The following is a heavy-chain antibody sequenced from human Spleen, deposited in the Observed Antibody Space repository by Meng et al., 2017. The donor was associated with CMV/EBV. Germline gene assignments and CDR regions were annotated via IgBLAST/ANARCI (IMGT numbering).Heavy chain of an antibody. J-gene: IGHJ4*02. Sequence: FAVYGGSFSGYYWSWIRQPPGKGLEWIGEINHSGSTNYNPSLKSRVTISVDTSKNQFSLKLSSVTAADTAVYYCARGGGSARQSFDYWGQGTLVTVSS. CDR1: GGSFSGYY. V-gene: IGHV4-34*01. D-gene: IGHD6-6*01. CDR2: INHSGST. CDR3: ARGGGSARQSFDY.